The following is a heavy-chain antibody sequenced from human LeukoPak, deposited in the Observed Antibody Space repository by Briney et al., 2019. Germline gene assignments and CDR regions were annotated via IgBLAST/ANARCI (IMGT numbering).Heavy chain of an antibody. V-gene: IGHV3-23*01. D-gene: IGHD6-13*01. CDR3: ARESPVAATGRSWFDA. CDR1: GFTFSSYA. J-gene: IGHJ5*02. Sequence: GGSLRLSCAAPGFTFSSYAMTWVRQAPGKGLEWVSTITGSGGRTYYADSVEGRFTISRDTSKNTLYLQMNSLRAEDTAIYYCARESPVAATGRSWFDAWGQGTLVTVSS. CDR2: ITGSGGRT.